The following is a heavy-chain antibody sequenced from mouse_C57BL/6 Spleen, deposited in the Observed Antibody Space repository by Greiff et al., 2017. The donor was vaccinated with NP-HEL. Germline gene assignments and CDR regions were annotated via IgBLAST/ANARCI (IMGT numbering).Heavy chain of an antibody. V-gene: IGHV5-17*01. CDR3: AAYSNYGWFAY. J-gene: IGHJ3*01. CDR2: ISSGSSTI. Sequence: EVKLVESGGGLVKPGGSLKLSCAASGFTFSDYGMHWVRQAPEKGLEWVAYISSGSSTIYYADTVKGRFTISRDNAKNTLFLQMTSLRSEDTAMYYCAAYSNYGWFAYWGQGTLVTVSA. D-gene: IGHD2-5*01. CDR1: GFTFSDYG.